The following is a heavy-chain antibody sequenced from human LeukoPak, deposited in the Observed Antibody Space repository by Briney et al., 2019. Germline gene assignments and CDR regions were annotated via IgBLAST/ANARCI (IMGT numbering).Heavy chain of an antibody. Sequence: GGSLRLSCAASGFTFGDYFMTWIRQAPGKGLECVSYISSSGRSIYYADSVKGRFTISRDNANNSLYLQMNSLRADDTAVYYCARDTLGEGEDANYAVYYFDYWGQGTVVTVSS. V-gene: IGHV3-11*04. CDR3: ARDTLGEGEDANYAVYYFDY. D-gene: IGHD4/OR15-4a*01. J-gene: IGHJ4*02. CDR2: ISSSGRSI. CDR1: GFTFGDYF.